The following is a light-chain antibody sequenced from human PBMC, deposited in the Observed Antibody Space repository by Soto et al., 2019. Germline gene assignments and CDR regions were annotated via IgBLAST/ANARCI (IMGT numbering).Light chain of an antibody. CDR1: SGSVSTSYY. Sequence: QAVVTQEPSFSVSPGGTVTLTCGLSSGSVSTSYYPSWYQQTPGQAPRTLIYSTNTRSSGVPDRFSGSILGNKAALTITGVQADDESDYYCWLYMGSCIYVFGGGTKLTVL. J-gene: IGLJ3*02. CDR2: STN. V-gene: IGLV8-61*01. CDR3: WLYMGSCIYV.